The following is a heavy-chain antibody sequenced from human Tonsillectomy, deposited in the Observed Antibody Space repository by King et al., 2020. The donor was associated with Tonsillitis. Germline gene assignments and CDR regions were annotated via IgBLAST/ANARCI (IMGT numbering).Heavy chain of an antibody. J-gene: IGHJ4*02. CDR2: ILRQIDGATT. CDR3: MIGLGRTNGDY. D-gene: IGHD3-16*01. CDR1: GFPFSDAW. V-gene: IGHV3-15*01. Sequence: VQLVESGGGLVRPGGSLRLSCVVSGFPFSDAWMSWVRQAPGKGLEWVGRILRQIDGATTDYAAPVKGRFTISRDDSESTMYLEMNSLKTEDTGVCYCMIGLGRTNGDYWGQGTLITVSS.